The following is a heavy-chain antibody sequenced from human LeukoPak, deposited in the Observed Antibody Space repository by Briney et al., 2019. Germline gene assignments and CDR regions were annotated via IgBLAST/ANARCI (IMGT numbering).Heavy chain of an antibody. Sequence: SGGSLGLSCAASGFTFDDYAMHWVRQAPGKGLEWVSGISWNSGSIGYADSVKGRFTISRDNAKNSLYLQMNSLRAEDTALYYCAKDSDYGDYGGSFDYWGQGTLVTVSS. CDR1: GFTFDDYA. J-gene: IGHJ4*02. CDR3: AKDSDYGDYGGSFDY. CDR2: ISWNSGSI. D-gene: IGHD4-17*01. V-gene: IGHV3-9*01.